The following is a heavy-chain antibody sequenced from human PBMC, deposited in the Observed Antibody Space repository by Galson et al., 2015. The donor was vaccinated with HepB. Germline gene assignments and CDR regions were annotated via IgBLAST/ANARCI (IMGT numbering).Heavy chain of an antibody. D-gene: IGHD1-26*01. CDR1: GGSISSYY. CDR3: AGEGVGYFDS. J-gene: IGHJ4*02. V-gene: IGHV4-4*07. Sequence: LSLTCTVSGGSISSYYWSWIRQPAGKGLEWIGRIYTSGTVNYNPSLQSRVTMSLDTSKNQFSLKLSSVTAADTAVYYCAGEGVGYFDSWGQGTLVTVSS. CDR2: IYTSGTV.